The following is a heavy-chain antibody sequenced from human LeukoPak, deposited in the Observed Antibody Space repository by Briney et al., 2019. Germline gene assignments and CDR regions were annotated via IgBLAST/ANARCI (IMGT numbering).Heavy chain of an antibody. J-gene: IGHJ4*02. V-gene: IGHV3-11*06. CDR2: ISSSSSYT. CDR1: GFTFSDYY. Sequence: GGSLRLSCAASGFTFSDYYMRWIRQAPGKGREWVSYISSSSSYTNCADSVKGRFTISRDNAKNSLYLQMNSLRAEDTAVYYCARKLDSSDYWGQGTLVTVSS. CDR3: ARKLDSSDY. D-gene: IGHD2-2*03.